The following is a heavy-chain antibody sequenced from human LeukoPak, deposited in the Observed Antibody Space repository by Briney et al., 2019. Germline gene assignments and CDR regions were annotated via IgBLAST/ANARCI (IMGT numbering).Heavy chain of an antibody. CDR2: IYYSGST. D-gene: IGHD3-16*01. J-gene: IGHJ4*02. CDR3: ARRTFRYYFDY. Sequence: SETLSLTCTVSGGSISSYYWGWIRQPPGKGLEWIGSIYYSGSTYYNPSLKSRVTISVDTSKNQFSLKLSSVTAADTAVYYCARRTFRYYFDYWGQGTLVTVSS. V-gene: IGHV4-39*01. CDR1: GGSISSYY.